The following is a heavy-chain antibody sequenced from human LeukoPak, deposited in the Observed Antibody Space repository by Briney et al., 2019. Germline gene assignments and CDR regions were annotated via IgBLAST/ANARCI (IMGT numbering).Heavy chain of an antibody. CDR2: IYYSGST. CDR1: GGSISSSSYY. Sequence: SETLSLTCTVSGGSISSSSYYWGWIRQPPGKGLEWIGGIYYSGSTYYNPSLKSRVTISVDTSKNQFSLKLSSVTAADTAVYYCARGRLRFDPWGQGTLVTVSS. V-gene: IGHV4-39*07. J-gene: IGHJ5*02. CDR3: ARGRLRFDP.